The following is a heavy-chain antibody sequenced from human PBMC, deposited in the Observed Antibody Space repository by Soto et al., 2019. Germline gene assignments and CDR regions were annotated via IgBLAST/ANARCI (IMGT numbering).Heavy chain of an antibody. CDR1: GFTFSSYS. CDR2: ISSSSSYI. Sequence: GGSLRLSCAASGFTFSSYSMNWVRQAPGKGLEWVSSISSSSSYIYYADSVKGRFTISRDNAKNSLYLQMNSLRAEDTAVYYCARDGEYSSTSYYYYGMDVWGQGTTVTVSS. CDR3: ARDGEYSSTSYYYYGMDV. D-gene: IGHD6-6*01. J-gene: IGHJ6*02. V-gene: IGHV3-21*01.